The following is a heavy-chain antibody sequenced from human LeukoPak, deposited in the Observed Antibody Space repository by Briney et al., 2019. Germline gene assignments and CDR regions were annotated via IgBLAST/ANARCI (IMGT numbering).Heavy chain of an antibody. J-gene: IGHJ5*02. D-gene: IGHD3-10*01. CDR1: GGSFSGYY. V-gene: IGHV4-34*01. CDR3: ARHVGLLWFGELSSTSNWFDP. Sequence: SETLSLTCAVYGGSFSGYYWSWSRQPPGKGLEWIGEINHSGSTNYNPSLKSRVTISVDTSKNQFSLKLSSVTAADTAVYYCARHVGLLWFGELSSTSNWFDPWGQGTLVTVSS. CDR2: INHSGST.